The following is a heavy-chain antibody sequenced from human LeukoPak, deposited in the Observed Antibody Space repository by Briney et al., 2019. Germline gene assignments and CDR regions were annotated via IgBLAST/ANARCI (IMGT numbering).Heavy chain of an antibody. CDR3: ARNGGSYDRFDY. J-gene: IGHJ4*02. V-gene: IGHV1-69*13. Sequence: ASVKVSCKASGGTFSSYAISWVRQAPGQGLEWMGGIIPIFGTANYAQKFQGRVTITADESTSTAYMELSSLRPEDTAVYYCARNGGSYDRFDYWGQGTLVTVSS. D-gene: IGHD1-26*01. CDR2: IIPIFGTA. CDR1: GGTFSSYA.